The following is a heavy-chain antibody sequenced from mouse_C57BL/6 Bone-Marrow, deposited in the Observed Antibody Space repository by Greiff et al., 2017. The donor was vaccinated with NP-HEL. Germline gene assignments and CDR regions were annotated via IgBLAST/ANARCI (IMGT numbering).Heavy chain of an antibody. V-gene: IGHV1-81*01. CDR2: IYPRSGNT. CDR1: GYTFTSYG. D-gene: IGHD2-4*01. Sequence: VQLQQSGAELARPGASVKLSCKASGYTFTSYGISWVKQRTGQGLEWIGEIYPRSGNTYYNEKFKGKATLTADKSSSTAYMELRSLTSEDSAVYFCARGEYDYVPFAYWGQGTLVTVSA. CDR3: ARGEYDYVPFAY. J-gene: IGHJ3*01.